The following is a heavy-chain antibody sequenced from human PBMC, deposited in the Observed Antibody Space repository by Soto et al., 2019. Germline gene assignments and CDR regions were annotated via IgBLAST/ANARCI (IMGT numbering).Heavy chain of an antibody. Sequence: LRLSCAASGFTVSGMFMNWVRQAPGKGLEWVSVIYPAGPTYYADSVKGRFTISRDNSKNTLFLQLNNLRAEDTAVYYCARDADSSGLHCWGQGILVTVSS. V-gene: IGHV3-53*01. CDR3: ARDADSSGLHC. CDR2: IYPAGPT. CDR1: GFTVSGMF. D-gene: IGHD6-19*01. J-gene: IGHJ4*02.